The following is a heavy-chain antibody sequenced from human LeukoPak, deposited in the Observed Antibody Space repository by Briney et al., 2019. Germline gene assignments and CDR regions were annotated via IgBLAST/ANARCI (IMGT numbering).Heavy chain of an antibody. D-gene: IGHD3-10*02. Sequence: SRTLSLTCTVSGGSISSGSYYWSWIRQPAGKGLEWIGRIYTSGSTNYNPSLKSRVTISVDTSKNQFSLKLSSVTAADTAVYYCARERMFGKHYGMDVWGQGTTVTVSS. V-gene: IGHV4-61*02. CDR1: GGSISSGSYY. CDR3: ARERMFGKHYGMDV. CDR2: IYTSGST. J-gene: IGHJ6*02.